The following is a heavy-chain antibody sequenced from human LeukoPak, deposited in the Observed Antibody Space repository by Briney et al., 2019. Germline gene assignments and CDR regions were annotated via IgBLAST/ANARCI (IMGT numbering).Heavy chain of an antibody. CDR3: AKDQTGRYFDWFPPGDY. J-gene: IGHJ4*02. Sequence: GGSLRLSCAASGFTFSSYSMNWVRQAPGKGLEWVSSISSSSSYIYYADSVKGRFTISRDNSKNTVYLQMNSLRAEDTAVYYCAKDQTGRYFDWFPPGDYWGQGTLVTVSS. CDR1: GFTFSSYS. V-gene: IGHV3-21*04. D-gene: IGHD3-9*01. CDR2: ISSSSSYI.